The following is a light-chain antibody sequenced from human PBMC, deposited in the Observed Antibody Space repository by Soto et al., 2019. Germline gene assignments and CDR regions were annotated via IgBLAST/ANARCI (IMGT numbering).Light chain of an antibody. CDR2: AAS. CDR3: QQYNTYSWT. J-gene: IGKJ1*01. V-gene: IGKV1-5*01. CDR1: QSISSW. Sequence: DIQMTQSPSTLSASVGDRVTITCRASQSISSWLAWYQQKPGKAPKRLIYAASNLQSGVPSRFSGSGSGTEFTLTISNLQPDDFATYYCQQYNTYSWTFGQGTKVDIK.